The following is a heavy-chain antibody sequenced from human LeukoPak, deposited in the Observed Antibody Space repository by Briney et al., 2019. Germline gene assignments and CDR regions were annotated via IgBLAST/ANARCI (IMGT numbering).Heavy chain of an antibody. V-gene: IGHV3-23*01. CDR1: GFTFRTYA. Sequence: PGGSLRLSCAVSGFTFRTYAMSWVRQAPGKGLQWVSTITGTTHYADSVRGRFTISRDNSKNILYLQMNSLSTEDTAIYYCAKAFREYGSSTYSSFDIWGQGTMVTVSS. J-gene: IGHJ3*02. CDR3: AKAFREYGSSTYSSFDI. CDR2: ITGTT. D-gene: IGHD6-13*01.